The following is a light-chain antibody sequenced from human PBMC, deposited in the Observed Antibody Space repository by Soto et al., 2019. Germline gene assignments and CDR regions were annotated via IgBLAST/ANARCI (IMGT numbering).Light chain of an antibody. CDR3: QTWDTSIVI. CDR1: RLGDKY. CDR2: EDT. Sequence: SYELTQPPSVSVSPGQSASITCSGHRLGDKYVSWYQQKPGQSPVLVIYEDTKRPSGIPERFSGSNSGDTATLTISGTRTMDEADYYCQTWDTSIVIFGGGTKLTVL. J-gene: IGLJ2*01. V-gene: IGLV3-1*01.